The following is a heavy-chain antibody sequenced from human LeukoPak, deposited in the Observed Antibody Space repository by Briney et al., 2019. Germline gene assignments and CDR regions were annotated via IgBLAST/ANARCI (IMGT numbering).Heavy chain of an antibody. D-gene: IGHD3-22*01. CDR2: IVVGSGNT. Sequence: GASVKVSCKASGFTFTSSAMQWVRQARGQRLEWIGWIVVGSGNTNYAQKFQERVTITRDMSTSTAYMELSSLRSEDTAVYYCARMYYYDSSGYLDYDAFDIWGQGTMVTVSS. CDR1: GFTFTSSA. CDR3: ARMYYYDSSGYLDYDAFDI. J-gene: IGHJ3*02. V-gene: IGHV1-58*02.